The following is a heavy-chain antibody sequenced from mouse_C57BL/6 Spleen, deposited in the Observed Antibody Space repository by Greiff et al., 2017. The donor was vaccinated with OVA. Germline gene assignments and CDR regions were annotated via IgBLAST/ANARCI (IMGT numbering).Heavy chain of an antibody. D-gene: IGHD1-1*01. V-gene: IGHV1-69*01. Sequence: QVQLQQSGAELVMPGASVKLSCKASGYTFTSYWMHWVKQRPGQGLEWIGEIDPSDSYTNYNQKFKGKSTLTVDKSSSTAYMQLSSLTSEDSAVYYCARALYYYGSSYGRVFDYWGQGTTLTVSS. J-gene: IGHJ2*01. CDR3: ARALYYYGSSYGRVFDY. CDR1: GYTFTSYW. CDR2: IDPSDSYT.